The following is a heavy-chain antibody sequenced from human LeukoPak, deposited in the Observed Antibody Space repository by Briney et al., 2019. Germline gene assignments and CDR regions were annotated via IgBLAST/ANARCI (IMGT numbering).Heavy chain of an antibody. CDR2: ISRSGSTI. Sequence: GGSLRLSCAASGFTFSSYEMNWVRQAPGKGLEWVSYISRSGSTIHYADSVKGRFTLSRDNAENSLYLQMNSLRAEDTAVYYCARYSSSWSFDYWGQGTLVTVSS. V-gene: IGHV3-48*03. CDR3: ARYSSSWSFDY. D-gene: IGHD6-13*01. CDR1: GFTFSSYE. J-gene: IGHJ4*02.